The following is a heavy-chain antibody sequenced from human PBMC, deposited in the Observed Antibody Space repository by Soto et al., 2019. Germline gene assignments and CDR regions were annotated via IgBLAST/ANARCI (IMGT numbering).Heavy chain of an antibody. D-gene: IGHD2-2*01. CDR3: AKWGEKNIVVVPANMDV. J-gene: IGHJ6*03. V-gene: IGHV4-59*01. CDR1: GYAISRYY. Sequence: SETLSLTCNVSGYAISRYYWSWLRQPPGKGLEWIGYIYYSGSTHYNPSLKSRVTISVDTSKNPFSLKLSSVNAADTAVYYCAKWGEKNIVVVPANMDVWGKGTTVTVSS. CDR2: IYYSGST.